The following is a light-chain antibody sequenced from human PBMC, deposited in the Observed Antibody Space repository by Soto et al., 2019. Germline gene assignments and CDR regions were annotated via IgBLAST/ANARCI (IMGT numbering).Light chain of an antibody. CDR2: GAS. V-gene: IGKV3-15*01. CDR1: QSVSSN. J-gene: IGKJ2*01. Sequence: EIVMTQSPATLSVSPGERATLSCRASQSVSSNLAWYQQKPGQAPRLLFYGASTRATDIPARFSGSGSGTDFTLTISSLQSEDFAVYYCQQYNTWPPYTFGQGTKLEIK. CDR3: QQYNTWPPYT.